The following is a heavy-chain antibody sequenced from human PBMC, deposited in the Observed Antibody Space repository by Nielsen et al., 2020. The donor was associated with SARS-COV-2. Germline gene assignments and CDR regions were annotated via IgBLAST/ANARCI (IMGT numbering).Heavy chain of an antibody. CDR3: ARDRGDYGFDAFGI. CDR1: GDSFSTHA. J-gene: IGHJ3*02. D-gene: IGHD4-17*01. Sequence: SVKVSCKASGDSFSTHAISWVRQAPGQGLEWMGGIIPKFHAPSYAQKFQGRVTISADESTSTAYMDLSSLGSDDTALYYCARDRGDYGFDAFGIWGQGTMVTVSS. V-gene: IGHV1-69*13. CDR2: IIPKFHAP.